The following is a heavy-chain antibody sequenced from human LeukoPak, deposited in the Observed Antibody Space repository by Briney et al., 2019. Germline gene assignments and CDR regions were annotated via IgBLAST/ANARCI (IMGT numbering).Heavy chain of an antibody. Sequence: SVKVSCKASGYTFTSYYMHWVRQAPGQGLEWMGGVIPIFGTANYAQKFQGRVTITADESTSTAYMELSSLRSEDTAVYYCARDQVATTYYFDYWGQGTLVTVSS. D-gene: IGHD5-24*01. V-gene: IGHV1-69*13. J-gene: IGHJ4*02. CDR2: VIPIFGTA. CDR3: ARDQVATTYYFDY. CDR1: GYTFTSYY.